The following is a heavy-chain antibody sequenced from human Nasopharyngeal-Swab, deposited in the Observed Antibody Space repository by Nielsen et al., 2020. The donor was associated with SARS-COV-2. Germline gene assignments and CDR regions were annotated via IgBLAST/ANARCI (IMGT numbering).Heavy chain of an antibody. CDR3: ARGRRVATIFRGWSPYYMDV. Sequence: PQAPGKGPEWIGEITHSGSTNYNPPLKSRVTISLDTSKNQFSQKLSSVTAADTTVYYSARGRRVATIFRGWSPYYMDVWGKGTTVTVSS. CDR2: ITHSGST. J-gene: IGHJ6*03. V-gene: IGHV4-34*01. D-gene: IGHD5-12*01.